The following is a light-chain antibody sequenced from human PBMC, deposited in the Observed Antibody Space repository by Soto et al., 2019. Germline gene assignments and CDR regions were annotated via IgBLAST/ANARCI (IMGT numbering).Light chain of an antibody. CDR3: HQLNSYPLP. Sequence: DIQLTQSPSFLSASVGGRVTITCRASQAISSHLAWYQQKPGKAPNLLIYGASTLQSGVPSRFSGSGSGTQFTLTISSLQPAYFATYYCHQLNSYPLPFGPGTTVDIK. CDR2: GAS. J-gene: IGKJ3*01. CDR1: QAISSH. V-gene: IGKV1-9*01.